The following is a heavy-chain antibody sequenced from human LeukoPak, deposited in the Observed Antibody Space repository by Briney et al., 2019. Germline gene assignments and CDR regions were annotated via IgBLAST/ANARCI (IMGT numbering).Heavy chain of an antibody. CDR2: ISSSSSYI. Sequence: GGSLRLSCAASGFTFSNFGINWVRQAPGKGLEWVSSISSSSSYISYADSVKGRFTISRDNAKNSLDLQMNSVRAEDTAVYYCAIDRYSSGWYTFDYWGQGTLVTVSS. D-gene: IGHD6-19*01. CDR1: GFTFSNFG. J-gene: IGHJ4*02. CDR3: AIDRYSSGWYTFDY. V-gene: IGHV3-21*01.